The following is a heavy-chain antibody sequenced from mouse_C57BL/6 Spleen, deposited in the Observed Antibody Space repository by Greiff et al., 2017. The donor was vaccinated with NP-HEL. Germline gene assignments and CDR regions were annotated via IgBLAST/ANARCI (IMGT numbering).Heavy chain of an antibody. CDR2: ISDGGSYT. D-gene: IGHD1-1*01. J-gene: IGHJ2*01. V-gene: IGHV5-4*01. Sequence: EVKLVESGGGLVKPGGSLKLSCAASGFTFSSYAMSWVRQTPEKRLEWVATISDGGSYTYYPDNVKGRFTISRDNAKNNLYLQMSHLKSEDTAMYYCAREAFYYGSSLYYFDYWGQGTTLTVSS. CDR1: GFTFSSYA. CDR3: AREAFYYGSSLYYFDY.